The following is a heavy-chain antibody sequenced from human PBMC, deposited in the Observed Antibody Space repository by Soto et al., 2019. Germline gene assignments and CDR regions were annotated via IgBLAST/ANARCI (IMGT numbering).Heavy chain of an antibody. Sequence: QVQLVESGGGVVQPGRSLRLSCAASGFTFSSYAMYWVRQAPGKGLEWVAVISYDVNNKYYADSVKGRFTISRDNSKNTLYLQMNSLTTEDMAGYYCARAGWDGGSCYTPVGLRYGMDVWGQGTTVTVSS. J-gene: IGHJ6*02. CDR2: ISYDVNNK. CDR1: GFTFSSYA. CDR3: ARAGWDGGSCYTPVGLRYGMDV. D-gene: IGHD2-15*01. V-gene: IGHV3-30-3*01.